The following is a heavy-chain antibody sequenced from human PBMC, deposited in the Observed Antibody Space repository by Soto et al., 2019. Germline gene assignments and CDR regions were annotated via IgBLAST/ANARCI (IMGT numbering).Heavy chain of an antibody. J-gene: IGHJ6*02. V-gene: IGHV4-39*01. CDR1: GGSISSSSYY. D-gene: IGHD6-13*01. CDR2: IYYSGST. Sequence: ASETLSLTCTVSGGSISSSSYYWGWIRQPPGKGLEWIGSIYYSGSTYYNPSLKSRVTISVDTSKNQFSLKLSSVTAADTAVYYCASPLAAAGTSGYYYYGMDVWGQGTTVTVSS. CDR3: ASPLAAAGTSGYYYYGMDV.